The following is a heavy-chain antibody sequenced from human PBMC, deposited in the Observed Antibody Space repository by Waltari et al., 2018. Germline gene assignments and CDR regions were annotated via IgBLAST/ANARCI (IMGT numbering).Heavy chain of an antibody. CDR2: FYSGGST. J-gene: IGHJ4*02. D-gene: IGHD3-10*01. Sequence: EVQLVESGGGLIQPGGSLRRACAASGFTVGSNYMSWVRQAPGKGLELVSVFYSGGSTYYADSVKGRFTISRDNSKNTLYLQMNSLRTEDTAVYYCARGDGVRGVIFDYWGQGTLVTVSS. V-gene: IGHV3-53*01. CDR1: GFTVGSNY. CDR3: ARGDGVRGVIFDY.